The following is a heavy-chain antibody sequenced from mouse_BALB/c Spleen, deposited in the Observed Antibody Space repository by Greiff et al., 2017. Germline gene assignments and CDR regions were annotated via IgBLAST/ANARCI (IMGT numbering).Heavy chain of an antibody. CDR2: IWGDGST. J-gene: IGHJ4*01. Sequence: QVQLKESGPGLVAPSQSLSITCTVSGFSLTGYGVNWVRQPPGKGLEWLGMIWGDGSTDYNSALKSRLSISKDNSKSQVFLKMNSLQTDDTARYYCARAPYSSGAMDYWGQGTSGTVSS. CDR1: GFSLTGYG. CDR3: ARAPYSSGAMDY. D-gene: IGHD2-10*01. V-gene: IGHV2-6-7*01.